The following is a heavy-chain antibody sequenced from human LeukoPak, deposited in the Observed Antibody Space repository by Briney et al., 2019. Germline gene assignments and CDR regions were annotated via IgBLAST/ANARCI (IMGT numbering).Heavy chain of an antibody. CDR1: GYTFTSYD. J-gene: IGHJ5*02. Sequence: GSVKVSCKASGYTFTSYDINWVRQATGQGLEWMGWMNPNSGNTGYAQKFQGRVTMTRNTSISTAYMEPSSLRSEDTAVYYCATHRSNYDFWSGYYPTDPWGQGTLVTVSS. V-gene: IGHV1-8*01. CDR3: ATHRSNYDFWSGYYPTDP. D-gene: IGHD3-3*01. CDR2: MNPNSGNT.